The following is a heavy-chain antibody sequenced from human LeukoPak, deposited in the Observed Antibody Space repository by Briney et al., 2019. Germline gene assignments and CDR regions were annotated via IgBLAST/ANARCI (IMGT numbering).Heavy chain of an antibody. CDR1: GGTFSSYA. J-gene: IGHJ5*02. Sequence: ASVKVSCKASGGTFSSYAISWVRQAPGQGLEWMGWINPNSGGTNYAQKFQGRVTMTRDTSISTAYMELSRLRSDDTAVYYCARAPDIRSSWYYPWGQGTLVTVSS. CDR3: ARAPDIRSSWYYP. D-gene: IGHD1-14*01. CDR2: INPNSGGT. V-gene: IGHV1-2*02.